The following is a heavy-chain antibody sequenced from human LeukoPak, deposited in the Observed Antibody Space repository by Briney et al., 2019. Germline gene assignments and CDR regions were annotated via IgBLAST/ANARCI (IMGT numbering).Heavy chain of an antibody. J-gene: IGHJ4*02. CDR3: ARRGRDDYNSWGPFDY. Sequence: GGSLRLSCAASGFTVSTNYMSWVRQAPGKGLEWVSVIYSGGSTYYADSVKGRFTISRDNSKNTLYLQMNSLRAEDTAVHYCARRGRDDYNSWGPFDYWGQGALVTVSS. V-gene: IGHV3-53*01. D-gene: IGHD5-24*01. CDR1: GFTVSTNY. CDR2: IYSGGST.